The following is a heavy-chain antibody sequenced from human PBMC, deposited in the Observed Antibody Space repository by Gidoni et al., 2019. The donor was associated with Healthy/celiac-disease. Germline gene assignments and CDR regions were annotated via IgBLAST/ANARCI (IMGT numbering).Heavy chain of an antibody. D-gene: IGHD3-22*01. V-gene: IGHV1-69*01. CDR3: ARVGDSSGYQEPGEGFDY. J-gene: IGHJ4*02. CDR2: IMPIFGTA. CDR1: GGTFSSYA. Sequence: QVQLVQSGAEVKKPGSSVKVSCKASGGTFSSYAIRWVRQAPGQGLEWMGGIMPIFGTANYAQKFQGRVTITADESTSTAYMELRSLRSEDTAVYYCARVGDSSGYQEPGEGFDYWGQGTLVTVSS.